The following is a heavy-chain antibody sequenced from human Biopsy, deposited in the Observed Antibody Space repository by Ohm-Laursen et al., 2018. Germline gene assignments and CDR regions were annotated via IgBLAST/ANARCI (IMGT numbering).Heavy chain of an antibody. CDR2: IWYDGSSE. J-gene: IGHJ6*02. CDR1: GFTFSAYA. D-gene: IGHD1-26*01. Sequence: SLRLSCTASGFTFSAYAMHWVRQAPGKGLEWVAIIWYDGSSEYYADSVKGRFTISRDNSKNTVYLQMNSLRVEDTAVYYCARDPIVGSKADGMDVWGQGTTVTVSS. CDR3: ARDPIVGSKADGMDV. V-gene: IGHV3-33*01.